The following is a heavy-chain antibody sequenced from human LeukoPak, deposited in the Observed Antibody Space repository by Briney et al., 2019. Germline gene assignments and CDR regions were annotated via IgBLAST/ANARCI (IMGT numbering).Heavy chain of an antibody. CDR3: VKGRRSGYYSFRWGGIVDH. CDR1: GGSISSYY. J-gene: IGHJ4*02. D-gene: IGHD3-3*01. CDR2: ISSSGSTI. Sequence: PSETLSLTCTVSGGSISSYYWSWIRQAPGKGLEWVSYISSSGSTIYYADSVKGRFTISRDNAKNSLYLQMNSLRAEDTAVYYCVKGRRSGYYSFRWGGIVDHWGQGTLVTVSA. V-gene: IGHV3-11*01.